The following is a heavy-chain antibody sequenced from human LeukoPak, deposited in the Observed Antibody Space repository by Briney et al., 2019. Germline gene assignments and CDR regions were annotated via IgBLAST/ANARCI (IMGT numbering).Heavy chain of an antibody. CDR3: ARARYYYDSSQGAFDI. CDR2: ISYDGSNK. D-gene: IGHD3-22*01. Sequence: GGSLRLSCAASGFTFSSYAMHWVRQAPGKGLEWVAVISYDGSNKYYADSVKGRFTISRDNSKNTLYLQMNSLRAEDTAVYYCARARYYYDSSQGAFDIWGQGTMVTVSS. CDR1: GFTFSSYA. J-gene: IGHJ3*02. V-gene: IGHV3-30-3*01.